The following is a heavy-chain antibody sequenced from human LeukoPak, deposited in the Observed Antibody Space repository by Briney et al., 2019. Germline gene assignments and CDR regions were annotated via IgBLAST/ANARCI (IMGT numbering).Heavy chain of an antibody. CDR3: ARVAPPIVGAYYFDY. Sequence: ASVMVSCKASGYTFTGYYMHWVRQAPGQGLEWMGWINPNSGGTNYAQKFQGRVTMTRDTSISTAYMELSRLRSDDTAVYYCARVAPPIVGAYYFDYWGQGTLVTVSS. CDR1: GYTFTGYY. D-gene: IGHD1-26*01. CDR2: INPNSGGT. J-gene: IGHJ4*02. V-gene: IGHV1-2*02.